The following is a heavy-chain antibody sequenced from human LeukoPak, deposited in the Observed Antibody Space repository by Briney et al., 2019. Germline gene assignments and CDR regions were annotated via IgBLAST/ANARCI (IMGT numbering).Heavy chain of an antibody. J-gene: IGHJ3*02. CDR2: IKSKTDGGTT. D-gene: IGHD2-2*01. CDR3: TTGLTGDIVVVPAAMTGAFDI. CDR1: GFTFSNAW. V-gene: IGHV3-15*01. Sequence: GGSLRLSCAASGFTFSNAWMSWVRQAPGKGLEWVGRIKSKTDGGTTDYAAPVKGRFTISRDDSKNTLYLQMNSLKTEDTAVYYCTTGLTGDIVVVPAAMTGAFDICGQGTMVTVSS.